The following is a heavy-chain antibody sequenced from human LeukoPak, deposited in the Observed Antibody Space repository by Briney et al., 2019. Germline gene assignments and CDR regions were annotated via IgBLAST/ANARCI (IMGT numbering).Heavy chain of an antibody. CDR2: INAGNGNT. Sequence: ASVKVSCKASGYTFTSYAMHWVRQAPGQRLEWMGWINAGNGNTKYSQKFQGRVTITRDTSASTAYMELSSLRAEDTAVYYCARVRDYYDSSGYPHDDYWGQGTLVTVSS. D-gene: IGHD3-22*01. J-gene: IGHJ4*02. V-gene: IGHV1-3*01. CDR1: GYTFTSYA. CDR3: ARVRDYYDSSGYPHDDY.